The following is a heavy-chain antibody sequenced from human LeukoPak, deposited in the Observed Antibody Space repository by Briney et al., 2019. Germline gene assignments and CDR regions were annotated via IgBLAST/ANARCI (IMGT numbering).Heavy chain of an antibody. Sequence: AETLSLTCGVSGGTISNYLWSWIRRPPGKGLEWIGYIYYSGSTKYNLSLQGRVTISAGPTMRRFSLRLTSVTAADTAMYYFAGLRGYSYGFPTFDICGQGTMVTVSS. D-gene: IGHD5-18*01. J-gene: IGHJ3*02. CDR3: AGLRGYSYGFPTFDI. CDR2: IYYSGST. V-gene: IGHV4-59*08. CDR1: GGTISNYL.